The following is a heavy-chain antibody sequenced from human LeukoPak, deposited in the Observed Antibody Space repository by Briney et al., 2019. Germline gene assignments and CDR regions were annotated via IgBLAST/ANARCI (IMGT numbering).Heavy chain of an antibody. CDR1: GFTFSSYG. Sequence: GGSLRLSCAASGFTFSSYGMHWVRQAPGKGLEWVAVISYDGSNKYYADSVKGRFTISRDNSKNTLYLQMNSLRAEDTAVYYCAKGGIAARPGYGMDVWGQGTTVTVSS. CDR3: AKGGIAARPGYGMDV. CDR2: ISYDGSNK. D-gene: IGHD6-6*01. V-gene: IGHV3-30*18. J-gene: IGHJ6*02.